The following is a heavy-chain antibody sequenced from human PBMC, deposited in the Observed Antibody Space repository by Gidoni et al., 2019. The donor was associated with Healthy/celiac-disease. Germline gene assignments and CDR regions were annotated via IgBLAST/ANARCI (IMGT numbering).Heavy chain of an antibody. J-gene: IGHJ3*02. D-gene: IGHD2-21*01. Sequence: QVPLVESGGGVVQPGRSLSLSCAASGFTFIRYGMHWVRQAPGKGLEWVAVIWYDGSNKYDADSVKGRFTISRDNSKNTLYLQMNSLRAEDTAVYYCARDHVEVDAFDIWGQGTMVTVSS. CDR3: ARDHVEVDAFDI. CDR1: GFTFIRYG. CDR2: IWYDGSNK. V-gene: IGHV3-33*01.